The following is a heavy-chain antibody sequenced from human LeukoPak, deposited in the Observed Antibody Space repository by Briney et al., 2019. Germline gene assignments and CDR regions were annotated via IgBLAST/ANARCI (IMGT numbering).Heavy chain of an antibody. V-gene: IGHV3-33*08. D-gene: IGHD6-13*01. CDR2: IGSDDSNK. Sequence: GGSLRLSCAASGFTFSSYEMNWVRQAPGKGLEWVAKIGSDDSNKHYADSVKGRFTISRDNSKNTLYLQMNSLRAEDTAVYYCATEQAWYSSSWSWFDPWGQGTLVTVSS. J-gene: IGHJ5*02. CDR3: ATEQAWYSSSWSWFDP. CDR1: GFTFSSYE.